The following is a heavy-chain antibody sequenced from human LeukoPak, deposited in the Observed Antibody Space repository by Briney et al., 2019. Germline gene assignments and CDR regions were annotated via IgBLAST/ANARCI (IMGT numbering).Heavy chain of an antibody. J-gene: IGHJ4*02. V-gene: IGHV3-21*01. CDR2: ISRSSSDI. CDR1: GFSFSSYS. CDR3: ARDLPAAVD. D-gene: IGHD2-2*01. Sequence: GGSLRLSCAASGFSFSSYSMSWVRQAPGKGLEWVSFISRSSSDIYHADSVKGRFTISRDNAKNLLYLQMNSLRAEDTAVYYCARDLPAAVDWGQGTLVTVSS.